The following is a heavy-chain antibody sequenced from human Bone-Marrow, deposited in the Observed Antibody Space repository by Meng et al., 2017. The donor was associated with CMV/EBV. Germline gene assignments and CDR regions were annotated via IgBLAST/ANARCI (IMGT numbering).Heavy chain of an antibody. J-gene: IGHJ6*02. CDR1: GYTFTGYY. V-gene: IGHV1-2*02. CDR3: ARELYELRKFDWLSLYYYGMDV. D-gene: IGHD3-9*01. Sequence: ASVKVSCKASGYTFTGYYMHWVRQAPGQGLEWMGWINPNSGGTNYAQKFQGRVTMTRDTSISTAYMELSRLRSEETAVYYCARELYELRKFDWLSLYYYGMDVWGQGTTVTVSS. CDR2: INPNSGGT.